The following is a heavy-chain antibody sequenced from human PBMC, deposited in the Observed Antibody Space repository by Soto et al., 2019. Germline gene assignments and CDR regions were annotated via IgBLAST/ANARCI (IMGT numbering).Heavy chain of an antibody. J-gene: IGHJ3*02. V-gene: IGHV3-53*01. CDR2: IYSGGST. CDR1: GFTVSSNY. D-gene: IGHD1-1*01. CDR3: ARERIMYNWNAGPDALHAFDI. Sequence: GGSLRLSCAASGFTVSSNYMSSVRQAPGKGLEWGSVIYSGGSTDYADSVKGRFTISRDNSKNTLYLQMNSLRAEDTAVYYCARERIMYNWNAGPDALHAFDIWGQGTMVTVSS.